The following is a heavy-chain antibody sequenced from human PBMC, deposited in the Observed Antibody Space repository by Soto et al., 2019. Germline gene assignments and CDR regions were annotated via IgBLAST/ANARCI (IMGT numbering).Heavy chain of an antibody. CDR3: ARERTSKGGMDV. CDR2: IISGGSRV. V-gene: IGHV3-74*01. CDR1: GFTFSNDL. Sequence: GGSLRLSCAAPGFTFSNDLMNWVRQGPGKGLEWVSRIISGGSRVSYADSVKGRFTIARDNAKNTLYLEMHSLTAEDTAVYYCARERTSKGGMDVWGQGTTVTVSS. J-gene: IGHJ6*02.